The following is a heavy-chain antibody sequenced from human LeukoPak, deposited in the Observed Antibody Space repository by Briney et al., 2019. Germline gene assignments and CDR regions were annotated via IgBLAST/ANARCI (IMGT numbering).Heavy chain of an antibody. CDR2: INSDGSST. CDR3: ASNYDSSGYLPDY. CDR1: GFTFSSYW. V-gene: IGHV3-74*01. Sequence: PGGSLRLSCAASGFTFSSYWMHWVRQAPGKGLVWVSRINSDGSSTRYADSVKGRFTISRDNAKNTLYLQMNSLRAEDTAVYYCASNYDSSGYLPDYWGQGTLVTVSS. D-gene: IGHD3-22*01. J-gene: IGHJ4*02.